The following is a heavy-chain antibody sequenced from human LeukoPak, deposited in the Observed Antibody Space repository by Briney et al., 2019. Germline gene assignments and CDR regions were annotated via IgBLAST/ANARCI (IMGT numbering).Heavy chain of an antibody. J-gene: IGHJ4*02. CDR1: GFTFSSYE. V-gene: IGHV3-48*03. CDR3: ARKGDSGYEDY. D-gene: IGHD5-12*01. CDR2: ISSSGSTI. Sequence: QPGGSLRLSCAAPGFTFSSYEMNWVRQAPGKGLEWVSYISSSGSTIYYADSVKGRFTISRDNAKNSLYLQMNSLRAEDTAVYYCARKGDSGYEDYWGQGTLVTVSS.